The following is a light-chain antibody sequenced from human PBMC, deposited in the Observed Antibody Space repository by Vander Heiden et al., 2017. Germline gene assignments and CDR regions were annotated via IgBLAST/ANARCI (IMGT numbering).Light chain of an antibody. CDR3: QQRSNWPLT. CDR2: DAS. J-gene: IGKJ4*01. Sequence: EIVLTQSPVTLSLSLGERATLSCRARQSVNKYLVCYQQKPGQAPRLLIYDASNRATGIPARFSGGGSGTEFTLTISSLEPEDFAVYYCQQRSNWPLTFGGGTKVEIK. CDR1: QSVNKY. V-gene: IGKV3-11*01.